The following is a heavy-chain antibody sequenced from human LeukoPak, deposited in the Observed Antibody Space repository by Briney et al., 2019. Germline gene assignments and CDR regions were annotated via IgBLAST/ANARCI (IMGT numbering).Heavy chain of an antibody. CDR2: IYNSGST. Sequence: PSETLSLTCTVSGGSINSYYWTWIRQPPGKGLEWIGYIYNSGSTNYNPSLKSRVTISVDKSKNQFSLKLSSVTAADTAVYYCARGLNMVRGDYYFDYWGQGTLVTVSS. D-gene: IGHD3-10*01. V-gene: IGHV4-59*12. CDR1: GGSINSYY. CDR3: ARGLNMVRGDYYFDY. J-gene: IGHJ4*02.